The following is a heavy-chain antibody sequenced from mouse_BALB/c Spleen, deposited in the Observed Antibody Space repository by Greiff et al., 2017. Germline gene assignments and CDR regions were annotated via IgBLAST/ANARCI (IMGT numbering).Heavy chain of an antibody. CDR3: ARSYYRYEYFDV. V-gene: IGHV1-80*01. Sequence: VQGVESGAELVRPGSSVKISCKASGYAFSSYWMNWVKQRPGQGLEWIGQIYPGDGDTNYNGKFKGKATLTADKSSSTAYMQLSSLTSEDSAVYFCARSYYRYEYFDVWGAGTTVTVSS. D-gene: IGHD2-14*01. CDR1: GYAFSSYW. CDR2: IYPGDGDT. J-gene: IGHJ1*01.